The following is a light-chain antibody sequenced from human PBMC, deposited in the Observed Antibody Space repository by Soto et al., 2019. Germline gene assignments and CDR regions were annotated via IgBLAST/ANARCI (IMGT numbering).Light chain of an antibody. Sequence: QSALTQPRSVSGSPGQSVTISCTGTSSDVGAYNHVSWYQQYPGKAPKLMIFEVSQRPSRVPYRFSGSKSGNAASLTISGLQAEDEADYYCCSDAGSYSVVFGGGTKLTVL. CDR2: EVS. V-gene: IGLV2-11*01. J-gene: IGLJ2*01. CDR1: SSDVGAYNH. CDR3: CSDAGSYSVV.